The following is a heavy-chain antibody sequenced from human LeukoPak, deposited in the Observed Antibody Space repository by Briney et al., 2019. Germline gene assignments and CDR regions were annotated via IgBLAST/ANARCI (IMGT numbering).Heavy chain of an antibody. D-gene: IGHD1-26*01. Sequence: GGSLRLSCAASGFTFSSYSMNWVRQAPGKGLEWVSYISSSSSTIYYADSVKGRFTISRDNSKSTLYLQMNSLRAEDTAVYYCARSGMTRFDYWGQGTLVTVSS. V-gene: IGHV3-48*01. CDR1: GFTFSSYS. J-gene: IGHJ4*02. CDR2: ISSSSSTI. CDR3: ARSGMTRFDY.